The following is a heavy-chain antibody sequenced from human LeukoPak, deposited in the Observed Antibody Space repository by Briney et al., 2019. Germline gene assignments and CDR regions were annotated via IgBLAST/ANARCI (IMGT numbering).Heavy chain of an antibody. CDR1: GYTFTSYA. V-gene: IGHV1-3*01. CDR2: INAGNGNT. CDR3: ARVGGSGSYYYLDYFDY. Sequence: GASVKVSCKASGYTFTSYAMHWVRQAPRQRLEWMGWINAGNGNTKYSQKFQGRVTITRDTSASTAYMELSSLRSEDTAVYYCARVGGSGSYYYLDYFDYWGQGTLVTVSS. J-gene: IGHJ4*02. D-gene: IGHD3-10*01.